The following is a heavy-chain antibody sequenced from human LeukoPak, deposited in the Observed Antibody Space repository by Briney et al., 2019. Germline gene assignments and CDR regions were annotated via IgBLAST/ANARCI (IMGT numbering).Heavy chain of an antibody. Sequence: SETLSLTCGVYGGSLSGYYWSWIRQPPGKGLDWIGDINHSGRTNNNPSLKSRVTISVDTSKNQFSLKLSSVTAADTAVYYCARLRRYYYDSSGPPDYWGQGTLVTVSS. CDR1: GGSLSGYY. V-gene: IGHV4-34*01. CDR2: INHSGRT. D-gene: IGHD3-22*01. CDR3: ARLRRYYYDSSGPPDY. J-gene: IGHJ4*02.